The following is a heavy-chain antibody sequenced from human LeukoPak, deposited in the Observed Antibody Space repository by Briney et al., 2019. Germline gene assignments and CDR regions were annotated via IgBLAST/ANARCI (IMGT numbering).Heavy chain of an antibody. J-gene: IGHJ4*02. Sequence: SETLSLTCAVSGYSISSGYYWGWIRQPPGKGLERIGSIYHSGSTYYNPSLKSRVTISVDTSKNQFSLKLSSVTAADTAVYYCARGSFGIAAAGTQYFDYWGQGTLVTVSS. CDR3: ARGSFGIAAAGTQYFDY. V-gene: IGHV4-38-2*01. CDR1: GYSISSGYY. D-gene: IGHD6-13*01. CDR2: IYHSGST.